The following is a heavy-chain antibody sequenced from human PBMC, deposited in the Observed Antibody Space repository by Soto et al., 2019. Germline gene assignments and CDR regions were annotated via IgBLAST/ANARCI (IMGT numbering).Heavy chain of an antibody. CDR2: VSSRGNT. D-gene: IGHD6-19*01. Sequence: QVQLQESGPGLVKPSQTLSLTCTVSGAPINSGQFYWSWIRQQPGRGLEWIGFVSSRGNTYYNPSLKTRFIIPLDPSKTQFSLQLLSVTPADTAVYFCAREGGTGFSLFDYWGRGTLVTVSS. CDR1: GAPINSGQFY. CDR3: AREGGTGFSLFDY. V-gene: IGHV4-30-4*01. J-gene: IGHJ4*02.